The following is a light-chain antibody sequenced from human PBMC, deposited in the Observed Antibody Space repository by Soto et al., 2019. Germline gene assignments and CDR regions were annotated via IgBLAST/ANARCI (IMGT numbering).Light chain of an antibody. CDR1: SSNIGSNY. J-gene: IGLJ3*02. CDR2: RNN. Sequence: QSVLTQPPSASGTPGQRVTISCSGSSSNIGSNYVYWYQQLPGTAPKLLIYRNNQRPSVVPDRFSGSKSGTSASLAISGLGYEDEADYYCAAWDDSLSGWVFGGGTKLTVL. CDR3: AAWDDSLSGWV. V-gene: IGLV1-47*01.